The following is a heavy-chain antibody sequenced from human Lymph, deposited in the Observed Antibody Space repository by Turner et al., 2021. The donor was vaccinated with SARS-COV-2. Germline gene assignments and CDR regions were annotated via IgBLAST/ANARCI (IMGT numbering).Heavy chain of an antibody. Sequence: ELHLVEPGGGLIQPGWSLRLSCAASGIIVSRNYMNWVRQTPGKGLEWVSVIYSGGTTYYADSVKGRFTISRDNSKNTLYLQMNSLRVEDTAVYYCARDLGTYGMDVWGQGTTVTVSS. CDR3: ARDLGTYGMDV. CDR2: IYSGGTT. D-gene: IGHD6-13*01. J-gene: IGHJ6*02. V-gene: IGHV3-53*01. CDR1: GIIVSRNY.